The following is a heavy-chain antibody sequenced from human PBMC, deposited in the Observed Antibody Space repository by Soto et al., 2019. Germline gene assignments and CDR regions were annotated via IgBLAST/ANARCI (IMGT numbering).Heavy chain of an antibody. Sequence: QVQLVQSGAEVKKPGSSVKVSCKASGGTFSSYTISWVRQAPGQGLEWMGRIILILGIANYAQKFQGRVTITADKSTSTAYMELSSLRSEDTAVYYCASGPYGSGSYYEPWLSWFDPWGQGTLVTVSS. CDR3: ASGPYGSGSYYEPWLSWFDP. D-gene: IGHD3-10*01. J-gene: IGHJ5*02. CDR1: GGTFSSYT. V-gene: IGHV1-69*02. CDR2: IILILGIA.